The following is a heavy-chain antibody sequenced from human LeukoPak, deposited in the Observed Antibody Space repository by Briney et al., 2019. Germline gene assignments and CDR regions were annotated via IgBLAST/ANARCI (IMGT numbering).Heavy chain of an antibody. CDR3: ARAGTAARRGFDY. D-gene: IGHD6-25*01. J-gene: IGHJ4*02. CDR1: GGTISSGGSY. V-gene: IGHV4-31*03. CDR2: IYYSEST. Sequence: SETLSLTCTVSGGTISSGGSYWGWIRQHPGMGLDWVGYIYYSESTYYNPSLKSRVTISVDTSKNQFSVKLSSVTAADTAVYYCARAGTAARRGFDYWGQGTLVTVPS.